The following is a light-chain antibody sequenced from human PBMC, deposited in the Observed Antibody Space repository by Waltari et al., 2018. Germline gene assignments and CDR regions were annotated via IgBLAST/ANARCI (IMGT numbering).Light chain of an antibody. CDR2: ANY. V-gene: IGLV1-44*01. J-gene: IGLJ2*01. CDR3: ATWDDSLVGRV. Sequence: HSVLTPPPPTSGTPGPTVTISCARSTTNIGTNTVTWYQQFPGTAPKGLVFANYHRPSGVPDRFSASKSGTSASLVISGLQSEDEGDYFCATWDDSLVGRVFGGGTKLTVL. CDR1: TTNIGTNT.